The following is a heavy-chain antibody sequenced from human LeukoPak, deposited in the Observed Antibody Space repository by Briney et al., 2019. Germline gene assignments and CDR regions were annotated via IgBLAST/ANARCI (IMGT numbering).Heavy chain of an antibody. CDR3: ARTENYIPEDWFDP. V-gene: IGHV4-34*01. Sequence: SETLSLTCAVYGGSFSGYYWSWIRQPPGRGLEWIGEINHSGSTNYNPSLKSRVTISVDTSKNQFSLKLSSVTAADTAVYYCARTENYIPEDWFDPWGQGTLVTVSS. D-gene: IGHD5-24*01. CDR2: INHSGST. CDR1: GGSFSGYY. J-gene: IGHJ5*02.